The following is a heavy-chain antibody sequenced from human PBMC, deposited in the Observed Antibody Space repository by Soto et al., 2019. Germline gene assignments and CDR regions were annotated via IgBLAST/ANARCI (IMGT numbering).Heavy chain of an antibody. V-gene: IGHV3-33*01. J-gene: IGHJ6*02. Sequence: QVQLVESGGGVVQPGRSLRLSCAASGFTFSSYGMHWVRQAPGKGLEWVAVIWYDGSNKYYADSVKGRFTISRDNSKNTLYLQMNSLRAEDTAVYYCARDQLSMSPGMDVWGQGTTVTVSS. CDR3: ARDQLSMSPGMDV. CDR1: GFTFSSYG. D-gene: IGHD1-1*01. CDR2: IWYDGSNK.